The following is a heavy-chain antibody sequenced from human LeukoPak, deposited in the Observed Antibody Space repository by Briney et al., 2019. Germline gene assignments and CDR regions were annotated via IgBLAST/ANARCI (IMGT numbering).Heavy chain of an antibody. CDR1: GFTFSSYG. Sequence: GGSLRLSCAASGFTFSSYGMHWVRQAPGKGLEWVAFIRYDGSNKYYADSVKGRFTISRDNSKNTLYLQMNSLRAEDTAVYYCAKDLYYYGSGSYYNFDYWGQGTLVTVSS. CDR2: IRYDGSNK. CDR3: AKDLYYYGSGSYYNFDY. V-gene: IGHV3-30*02. D-gene: IGHD3-10*01. J-gene: IGHJ4*02.